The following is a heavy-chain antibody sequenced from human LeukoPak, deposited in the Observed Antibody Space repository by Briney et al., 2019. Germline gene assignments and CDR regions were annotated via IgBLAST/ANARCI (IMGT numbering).Heavy chain of an antibody. D-gene: IGHD3-3*01. CDR1: GYTFTGYY. J-gene: IGHJ5*02. CDR2: INTNTGNP. Sequence: ASVKVSCKASGYTFTGYYMHWVRQAPGQGLEWMGWINTNTGNPTYAQGFTGRFVFSLDTSVSTAYLQISSLKAEDTAVYYCARDAPLPDYWFDPWGQGTLVTVSS. CDR3: ARDAPLPDYWFDP. V-gene: IGHV7-4-1*02.